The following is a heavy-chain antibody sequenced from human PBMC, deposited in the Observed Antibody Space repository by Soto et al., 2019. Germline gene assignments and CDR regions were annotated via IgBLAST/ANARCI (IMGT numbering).Heavy chain of an antibody. V-gene: IGHV3-23*01. D-gene: IGHD6-13*01. CDR3: AQVGSSRWYGGEYYYYGMDV. J-gene: IGHJ6*02. CDR1: GFTFSSYA. Sequence: PGGSLRLSCAASGFTFSSYAMSWVRQAPGKGLEWVSAISGSGGSTYYADSVKGRFTISRDNSKNTLYLQMNSLIAEDTAVYYCAQVGSSRWYGGEYYYYGMDVCGQGTTVTVSS. CDR2: ISGSGGST.